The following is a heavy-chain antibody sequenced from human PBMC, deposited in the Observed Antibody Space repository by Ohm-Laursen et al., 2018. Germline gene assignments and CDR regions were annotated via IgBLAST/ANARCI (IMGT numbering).Heavy chain of an antibody. CDR3: AKDEWRTPEGVIDY. CDR1: RFTFDDYA. Sequence: SLRLSCAASRFTFDDYAMHWVRQAPGKGLEWVSGISWNSGSIGYADSVKGRFTISRDNAKNSLYLQMNSLRAEDTALYYCAKDEWRTPEGVIDYWGQGTLVTVSS. CDR2: ISWNSGSI. V-gene: IGHV3-9*01. J-gene: IGHJ4*02. D-gene: IGHD3-3*01.